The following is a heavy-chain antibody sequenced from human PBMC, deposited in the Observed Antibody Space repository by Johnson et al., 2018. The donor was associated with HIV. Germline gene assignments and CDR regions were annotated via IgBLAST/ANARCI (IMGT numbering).Heavy chain of an antibody. CDR1: GFTFSNAW. D-gene: IGHD2-15*01. CDR2: IKRDGSEK. J-gene: IGHJ1*01. Sequence: VQLVESGGGLVKPGGSLRLSCAASGFTFSNAWMSWVRQAPGKGLEWVASIKRDGSEKYYVDSVKGRLIISRDNTENSLYLHMNSLRVEDAAVYYCAGKNVRGLLRLRWAMWG. CDR3: AGKNVRGLLRLRWAM. V-gene: IGHV3-7*01.